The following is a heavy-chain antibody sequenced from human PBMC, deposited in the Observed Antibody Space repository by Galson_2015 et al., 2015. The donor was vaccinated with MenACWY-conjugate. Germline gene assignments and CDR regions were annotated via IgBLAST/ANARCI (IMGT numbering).Heavy chain of an antibody. Sequence: SLRLSCAASGFTFSSYSMNWVRQAPGKGLEWVSSISSSSSYIYYADSVKGRFTISRDNAKNSLYLQMNSLRAEDTAVYYCARDRSIAVAGTIHRDFDYWGQGTLVTVSS. CDR2: ISSSSSYI. J-gene: IGHJ4*02. V-gene: IGHV3-21*01. CDR3: ARDRSIAVAGTIHRDFDY. CDR1: GFTFSSYS. D-gene: IGHD6-19*01.